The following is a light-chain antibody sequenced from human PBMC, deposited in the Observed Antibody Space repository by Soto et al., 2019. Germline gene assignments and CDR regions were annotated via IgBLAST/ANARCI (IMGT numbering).Light chain of an antibody. CDR1: SSDVGGYNY. CDR3: CSYAGSYTWV. CDR2: DVS. Sequence: QSALTQPRSVSGSPGQSVTISCTGTSSDVGGYNYVSWYQQHPGKAPKLMIYDVSKRPSGVPDRLSGSKSGNTASLTISGLQAEDEADYYCCSYAGSYTWVFGGGTKVTVL. J-gene: IGLJ3*02. V-gene: IGLV2-11*01.